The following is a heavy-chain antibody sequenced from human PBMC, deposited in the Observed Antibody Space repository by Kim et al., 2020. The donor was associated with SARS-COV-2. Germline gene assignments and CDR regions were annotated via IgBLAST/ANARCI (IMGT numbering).Heavy chain of an antibody. J-gene: IGHJ5*02. CDR2: IYYSGST. D-gene: IGHD4-17*01. CDR1: GGSVSSGSYY. V-gene: IGHV4-61*01. Sequence: SETLSLTCTVSGGSVSSGSYYWSWIRQPPGKGLEWIGYIYYSGSTNYNPSLKSRVTISVDTSKNQFSLKLSSVTAADTAVYYCARDGGAWGDYDNWFDPWGQGTLVTVSS. CDR3: ARDGGAWGDYDNWFDP.